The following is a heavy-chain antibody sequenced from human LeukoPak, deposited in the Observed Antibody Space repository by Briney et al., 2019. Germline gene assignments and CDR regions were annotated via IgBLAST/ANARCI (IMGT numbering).Heavy chain of an antibody. V-gene: IGHV5-51*01. CDR1: GYSFTSYW. J-gene: IGHJ3*02. D-gene: IGHD3-22*01. CDR3: ASTRFTMTDAFDI. CDR2: IYPGDSDT. Sequence: GESLKISCKGSGYSFTSYWIGWVRQMPGKGLEWMGIIYPGDSDTRYSPSFQGQVTISADKSISTAYLQWSSLKASDTAMYYCASTRFTMTDAFDIWAKGQWSPSLQ.